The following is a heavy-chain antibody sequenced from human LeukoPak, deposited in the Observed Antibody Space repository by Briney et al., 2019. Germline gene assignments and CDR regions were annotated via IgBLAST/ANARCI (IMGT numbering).Heavy chain of an antibody. CDR2: INPISGDT. J-gene: IGHJ4*02. V-gene: IGHV1-2*02. D-gene: IGHD2-15*01. Sequence: ASVTVSCTASGYTFTCYYMHWVGQAPGQGREWMGWINPISGDTNYAQKFQGGVTMTRDTSINTAYMELTRLTSDDTAVYYCARVYSIRSFDYWGQGTLVTVSS. CDR1: GYTFTCYY. CDR3: ARVYSIRSFDY.